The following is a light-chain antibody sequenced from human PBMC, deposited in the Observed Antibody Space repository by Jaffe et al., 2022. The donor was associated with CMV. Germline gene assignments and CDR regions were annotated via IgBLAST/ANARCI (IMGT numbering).Light chain of an antibody. CDR3: AAWGDSLKDVV. CDR2: SDN. CDR1: SSNIGSNT. Sequence: QSVLTQPPSASGAPGQRVTISCSGSSSNIGSNTVNWYQQLPGTAPKLLIYSDNQRPSGVPDRFSGSKSGTSASLAISGLQSEDEGDYYCAAWGDSLKDVVFGGGTKLTVL. J-gene: IGLJ2*01. V-gene: IGLV1-44*01.